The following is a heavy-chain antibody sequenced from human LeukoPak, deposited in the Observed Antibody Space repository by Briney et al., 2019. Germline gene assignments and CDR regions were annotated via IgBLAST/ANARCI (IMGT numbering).Heavy chain of an antibody. V-gene: IGHV3-23*01. J-gene: IGHJ4*02. CDR2: IRANGGTT. CDR1: GLTFSSYA. CDR3: ALGSDCNY. D-gene: IGHD2-21*02. Sequence: PGGSLRLSCAASGLTFSSYAMSWVRQAPGKTLEWVSSIRANGGTTYYADSVKGRFTISRDNSKNTLYLQMSSLRAEDTAVYYCALGSDCNYWGQGTPVTVSS.